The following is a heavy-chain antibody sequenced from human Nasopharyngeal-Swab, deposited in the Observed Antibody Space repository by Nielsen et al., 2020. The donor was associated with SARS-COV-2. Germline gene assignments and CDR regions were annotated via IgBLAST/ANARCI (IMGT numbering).Heavy chain of an antibody. CDR3: ARSTSGSWYRPLDY. CDR2: ISSSSSYT. CDR1: GSTLSDYY. D-gene: IGHD6-13*01. J-gene: IGHJ4*02. Sequence: GESLKISCAASGSTLSDYYMSWIRQAPGKGLEWVSYISSSSSYTDYADSVKGRFTISRDNAKNSLYLQMDNLRAEDTAVYYCARSTSGSWYRPLDYWGQGTLV. V-gene: IGHV3-11*03.